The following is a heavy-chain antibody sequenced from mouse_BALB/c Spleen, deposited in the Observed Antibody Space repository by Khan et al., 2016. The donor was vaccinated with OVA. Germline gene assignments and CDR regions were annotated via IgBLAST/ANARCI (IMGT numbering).Heavy chain of an antibody. V-gene: IGHV1-18*01. CDR1: GYSFTGYY. J-gene: IGHJ4*01. Sequence: VQLQQSGPDLVKPGASVKISCKAAGYSFTGYYMHWVKQSHGKSLEWIGRVNPHNGGTTYNQKFKGKAIFTIAKSSSTAYMDLRILTSDESAVFYCASTYYEYDGVDAMDYWGQGCSVTVSS. CDR2: VNPHNGGT. D-gene: IGHD2-4*01. CDR3: ASTYYEYDGVDAMDY.